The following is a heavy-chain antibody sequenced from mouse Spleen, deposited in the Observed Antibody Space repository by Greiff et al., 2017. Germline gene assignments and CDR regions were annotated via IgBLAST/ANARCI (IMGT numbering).Heavy chain of an antibody. V-gene: IGHV5-17*01. Sequence: EVMLVESGGGLVKPGGSLKLSCAASGFTFSDYGMHWVRQAPEKGLEWVAYISSGSSTIYYADTVKGRFTISRDNAKNTLFLQMTSLRSEDTAMYYCARNYYGNYVGAMDYWGQGTSVTVSS. CDR2: ISSGSSTI. CDR1: GFTFSDYG. J-gene: IGHJ4*01. CDR3: ARNYYGNYVGAMDY. D-gene: IGHD2-1*01.